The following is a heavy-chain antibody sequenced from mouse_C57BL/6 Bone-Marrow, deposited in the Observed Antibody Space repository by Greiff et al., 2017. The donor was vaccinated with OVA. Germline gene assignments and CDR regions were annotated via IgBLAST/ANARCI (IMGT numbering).Heavy chain of an antibody. V-gene: IGHV1-64*01. Sequence: VQLQQSGAELVKPGASVKLSCKASGYTFTSYWMHWVKQRPGQGLEWIGMIHPNSGSTNYNEKFKSKATLTVDKSSRTAYMQLSSLTSEDSAVYYCARITTVYFDVWGTGTTVTVSS. CDR1: GYTFTSYW. D-gene: IGHD1-1*01. CDR3: ARITTVYFDV. J-gene: IGHJ1*03. CDR2: IHPNSGST.